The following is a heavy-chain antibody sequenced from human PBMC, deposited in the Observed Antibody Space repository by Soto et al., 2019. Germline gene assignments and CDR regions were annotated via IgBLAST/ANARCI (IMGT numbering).Heavy chain of an antibody. CDR3: ARGNDFNLY. D-gene: IGHD2-21*02. V-gene: IGHV4-59*01. J-gene: IGHJ4*02. CDR2: VHYSGST. CDR1: GASITTYY. Sequence: PSETLSLTCTVSGASITTYYWSWIRQSPGKGLEWIGYVHYSGSTNYNPSLKSRVIMSADTSKNQFSLKVISVTAADTAVYYCARGNDFNLYWGQGTLVTVSS.